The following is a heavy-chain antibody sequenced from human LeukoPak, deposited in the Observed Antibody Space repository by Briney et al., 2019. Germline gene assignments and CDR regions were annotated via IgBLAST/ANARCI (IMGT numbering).Heavy chain of an antibody. CDR2: INPRGGSA. CDR3: ARDLHYYDSSGSNWFDP. CDR1: GYTFTSFY. V-gene: IGHV1-46*01. J-gene: IGHJ5*02. D-gene: IGHD3-22*01. Sequence: ASVKVSCKASGYTFTSFYMHWVRQAPGQGLEWMGIINPRGGSATSAQKFQGRVTLTRDTSTSTAYMELRSLRSDDTAVYYCARDLHYYDSSGSNWFDPWGQGTLVTVSS.